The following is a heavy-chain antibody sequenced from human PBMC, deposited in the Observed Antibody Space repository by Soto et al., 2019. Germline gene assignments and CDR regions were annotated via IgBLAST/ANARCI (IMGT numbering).Heavy chain of an antibody. CDR1: GFSFSSYG. V-gene: IGHV3-33*01. CDR3: ARPTARHDAFDI. Sequence: QVQLVESGGCVVQPGRSLRLSCAASGFSFSSYGMHWVRQAPGKGLEWVAVIWYDGSNKYYADSVKGRFTISRDNSKNTLYVQMNSLRAEDTAVYYCARPTARHDAFDIWGQGTMVIVSS. CDR2: IWYDGSNK. J-gene: IGHJ3*02. D-gene: IGHD6-6*01.